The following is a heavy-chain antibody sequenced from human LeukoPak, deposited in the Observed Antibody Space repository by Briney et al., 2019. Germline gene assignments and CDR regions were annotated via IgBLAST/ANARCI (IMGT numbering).Heavy chain of an antibody. Sequence: ASVKVSCKASGYTFTSYGISWVRQAPGQGLEWMGWISAYNGNTNYAQKLQGRVTMTTDTSTSTAYMELRSLRSDDTAGYYCARDAEWELRYYYYMDVWGKGTTVTVSS. D-gene: IGHD1-26*01. J-gene: IGHJ6*03. CDR3: ARDAEWELRYYYYMDV. V-gene: IGHV1-18*01. CDR1: GYTFTSYG. CDR2: ISAYNGNT.